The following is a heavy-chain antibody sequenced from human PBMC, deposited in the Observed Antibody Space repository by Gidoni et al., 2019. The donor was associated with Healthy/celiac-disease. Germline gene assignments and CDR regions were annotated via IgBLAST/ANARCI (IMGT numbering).Heavy chain of an antibody. Sequence: QVQLQQWGAGLLKPSETLSLTCAVYGGSFSGYYWSWIRQPPGKGLEWIGEINHSGSTNYNPSLKSRVTISVDTSKNQFSLKLSSVTAADTAVYYCARGYYDTMVDAFDIWGQGTMVTVSS. D-gene: IGHD3-22*01. CDR1: GGSFSGYY. CDR3: ARGYYDTMVDAFDI. J-gene: IGHJ3*02. CDR2: INHSGST. V-gene: IGHV4-34*01.